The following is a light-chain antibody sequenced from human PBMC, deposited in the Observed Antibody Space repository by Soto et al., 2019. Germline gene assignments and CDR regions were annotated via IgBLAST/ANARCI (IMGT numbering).Light chain of an antibody. Sequence: DIQMTQSPSTLSASVGDRVTITCRASQSIGNWLAWYQQKPGRAPKLLIYKASFLEGGVPSRFSGSGSGTEFTLTISSLQSDDFATYYCQQYDSYSLFGGGTKVEIK. CDR2: KAS. CDR3: QQYDSYSL. V-gene: IGKV1-5*03. J-gene: IGKJ4*01. CDR1: QSIGNW.